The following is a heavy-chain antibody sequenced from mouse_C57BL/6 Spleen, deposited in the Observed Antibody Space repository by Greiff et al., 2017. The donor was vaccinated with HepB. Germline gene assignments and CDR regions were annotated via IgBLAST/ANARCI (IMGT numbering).Heavy chain of an antibody. Sequence: QVQLQQPGAELVKPGASVKLSCKASGYTFTSYWMHWVKQRPGQGLEWIGMIHPNSGSTNYNEKFKSKATLTVVKSSSTAYMQLSSLTSEDSAVYYCVSGGSATNYEYAMDYWGQGTSVTVSS. CDR1: GYTFTSYW. V-gene: IGHV1-64*01. CDR3: VSGGSATNYEYAMDY. D-gene: IGHD5-5*01. CDR2: IHPNSGST. J-gene: IGHJ4*01.